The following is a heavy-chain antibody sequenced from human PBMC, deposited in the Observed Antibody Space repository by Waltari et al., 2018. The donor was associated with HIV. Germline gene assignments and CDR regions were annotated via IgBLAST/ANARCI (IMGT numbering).Heavy chain of an antibody. CDR1: GFSFSTHK. CDR3: GRERFLEWLLYTGGGIDY. V-gene: IGHV3-21*01. D-gene: IGHD3-3*01. J-gene: IGHJ4*02. CDR2: ISSAGSYT. Sequence: EVQLVESGGGLVKPGGSLRLSCAASGFSFSTHKMTWFRQVPGRGLEWVSSISSAGSYTFYADSVKGRFTITRDNAKNSLYLQMNSLRVEDTAMYYCGRERFLEWLLYTGGGIDYWGQGTLVTVSS.